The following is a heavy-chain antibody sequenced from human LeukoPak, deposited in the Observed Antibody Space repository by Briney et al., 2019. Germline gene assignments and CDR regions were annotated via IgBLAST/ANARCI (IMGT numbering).Heavy chain of an antibody. CDR3: ARDSRGYYGSGSYLDY. Sequence: SETLSLTCTVSGGSVSSYYWSWIRQPAGKGLEWIGRVCTNGSTNYNPSLKSRVTMSVDTSKNQFSLKLSSVTAADTAMYYCARDSRGYYGSGSYLDYWGQGTLVTVSS. CDR1: GGSVSSYY. V-gene: IGHV4-4*07. D-gene: IGHD3-10*01. J-gene: IGHJ4*02. CDR2: VCTNGST.